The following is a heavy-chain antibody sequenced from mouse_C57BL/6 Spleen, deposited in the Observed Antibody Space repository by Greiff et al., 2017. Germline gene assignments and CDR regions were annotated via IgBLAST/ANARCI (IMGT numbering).Heavy chain of an antibody. V-gene: IGHV1-81*01. CDR1: GYTFTSYC. CDR3: AKGDYGSSYEYFDV. CDR2: IYPCSGNT. Sequence: QVQLQQSGAELARPGASVKLSCKASGYTFTSYCISWVKQRTGQGLEWIGEIYPCSGNTYYNEKFKGTATLTADKSSSTAYMELRSLTSEDSAVYFCAKGDYGSSYEYFDVRGTGTTVTVSS. J-gene: IGHJ1*03. D-gene: IGHD1-1*01.